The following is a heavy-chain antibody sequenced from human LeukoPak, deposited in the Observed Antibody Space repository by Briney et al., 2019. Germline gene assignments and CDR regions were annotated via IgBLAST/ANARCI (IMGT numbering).Heavy chain of an antibody. D-gene: IGHD5-18*01. CDR2: INHSGST. CDR3: ARGLRYGNSYGTHYFDY. Sequence: NPSETLSLTCAVYGGSFSGYYWSWIRQPPGKGLEWIGEINHSGSTNYNPSLKSRVTISVDTSKDQFSLKLSSVTAADTAVYYCARGLRYGNSYGTHYFDYWGQGTLVTVSS. J-gene: IGHJ4*02. V-gene: IGHV4-34*01. CDR1: GGSFSGYY.